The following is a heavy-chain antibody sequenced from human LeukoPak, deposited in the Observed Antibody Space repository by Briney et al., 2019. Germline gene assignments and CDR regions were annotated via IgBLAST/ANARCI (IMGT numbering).Heavy chain of an antibody. D-gene: IGHD6-13*01. J-gene: IGHJ5*02. Sequence: GASVKVSCKASGYTFTSYYMHWVRQAPGQGLEWMGIINPSGGSTSYAQKFQGRVTMTRDTSTSTVHMELSSLRSEDTAVYYCAREMGSSPEQQLVHWFDPWGQGTLVTVSS. CDR2: INPSGGST. CDR3: AREMGSSPEQQLVHWFDP. V-gene: IGHV1-46*01. CDR1: GYTFTSYY.